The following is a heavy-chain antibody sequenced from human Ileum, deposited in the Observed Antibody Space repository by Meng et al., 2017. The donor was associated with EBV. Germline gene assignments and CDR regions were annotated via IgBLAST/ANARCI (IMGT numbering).Heavy chain of an antibody. J-gene: IGHJ4*02. V-gene: IGHV1-2*06. CDR2: IHPNSGGT. CDR3: ARSMGSGGWYVDY. D-gene: IGHD6-19*01. Sequence: QVQLVQSGAEVEGPGASVKVPCKASGYTFTDYYMHWVPQAPGQGLEWMGRIHPNSGGTHYAQKFQGRVTMTRDTSITTAYMELSRLRSDDTAVYYCARSMGSGGWYVDYWGQGTLVTVSS. CDR1: GYTFTDYY.